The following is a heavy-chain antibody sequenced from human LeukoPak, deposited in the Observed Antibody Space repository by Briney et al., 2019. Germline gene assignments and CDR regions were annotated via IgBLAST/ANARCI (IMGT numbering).Heavy chain of an antibody. CDR2: IYSSGST. CDR3: AKSGGYGLIDY. J-gene: IGHJ4*02. D-gene: IGHD1-26*01. V-gene: IGHV4-39*01. CDR1: GASISGSGYY. Sequence: SSETLSLTCAVSGASISGSGYYWGWIRQPPGKGLEWIGNIYSSGSTYYNASLQSRVTISIDTSKNQFSLRLNSVTAADTAMYYCAKSGGYGLIDYWGQGTRVTVSS.